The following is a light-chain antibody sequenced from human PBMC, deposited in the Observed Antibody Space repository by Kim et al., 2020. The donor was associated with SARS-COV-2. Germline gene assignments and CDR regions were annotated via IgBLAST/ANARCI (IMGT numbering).Light chain of an antibody. CDR2: GAS. Sequence: DIVLTQSPGTLSLSPGETATLSCRASHTTSNNFLAWYQLKPGQSPRLLIYGASNRATGIPDRFRSSGSGTDFSLTISGLEPEDFAVYFCHHYGTSSWTFGQGTKVEIK. CDR1: HTTSNNF. J-gene: IGKJ1*01. CDR3: HHYGTSSWT. V-gene: IGKV3-20*01.